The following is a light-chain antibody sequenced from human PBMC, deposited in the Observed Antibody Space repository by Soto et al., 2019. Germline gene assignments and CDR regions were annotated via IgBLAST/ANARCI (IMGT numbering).Light chain of an antibody. V-gene: IGKV3-20*01. CDR2: GAS. CDR1: QSVARNY. CDR3: QQYDDSPLT. J-gene: IGKJ4*01. Sequence: EIVLTQSPGSLSLSPGARATLSCRASQSVARNYLAWYQQSPGQAPRLLIYGASNRATGIPDRFSGSGSGTDFTLTISRLEPEDFAVYHCQQYDDSPLTFGGGTKVEMK.